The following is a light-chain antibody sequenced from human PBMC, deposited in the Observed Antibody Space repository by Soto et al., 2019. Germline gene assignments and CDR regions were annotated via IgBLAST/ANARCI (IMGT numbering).Light chain of an antibody. Sequence: DIQMTQSPSTLSASVGDRVTITCRASQSISSWLAWYQQKPGKAPKLLIYDASSLESGVPSKFSGSGSGTEFTLTFSSLQPDDFATYYCQQYNSYSPVWTFGQGTKVEIK. J-gene: IGKJ1*01. V-gene: IGKV1-5*01. CDR2: DAS. CDR3: QQYNSYSPVWT. CDR1: QSISSW.